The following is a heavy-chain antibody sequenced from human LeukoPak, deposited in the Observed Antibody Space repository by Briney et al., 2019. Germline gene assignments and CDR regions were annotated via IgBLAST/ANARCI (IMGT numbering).Heavy chain of an antibody. V-gene: IGHV3-23*01. CDR1: GFTFSSYA. J-gene: IGHJ6*02. CDR2: ISGSGGST. Sequence: GGSLRLSCAASGFTFSSYAMSWVRQAPGKGLEWVSAISGSGGSTYYADSVKGRFTISRDNSKDTLYLQMNSLRAEDTAVYYYSKELLSAGYYYYYGMDVWGQGTTVTVSS. CDR3: SKELLSAGYYYYYGMDV. D-gene: IGHD2/OR15-2a*01.